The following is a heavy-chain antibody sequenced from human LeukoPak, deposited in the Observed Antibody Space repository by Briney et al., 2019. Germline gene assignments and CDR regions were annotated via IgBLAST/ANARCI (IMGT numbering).Heavy chain of an antibody. Sequence: SQTLSLTCAVSGDSISSAGYSWTWIRQPPGKGLEWIGYIYHSGSTSYNPSLKSRVTISVDRSNNQFSLKLTSLTAADTAVYYCARVSRGMDVWGQGTTVTVSS. CDR1: GDSISSAGYS. J-gene: IGHJ6*02. V-gene: IGHV4-30-2*01. CDR3: ARVSRGMDV. CDR2: IYHSGST.